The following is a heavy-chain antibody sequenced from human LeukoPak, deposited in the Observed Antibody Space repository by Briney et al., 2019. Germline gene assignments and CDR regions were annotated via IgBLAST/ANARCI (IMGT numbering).Heavy chain of an antibody. D-gene: IGHD6-13*01. J-gene: IGHJ5*02. Sequence: ASVKVSCKASGYTFTSYGISWVRQAPGQGLEWMGWISAYNGNTNYAQKLQGRVTMTTDTSTSTAYMELRSLRSDDTAVYYCARDAGPYSSSWYWFDPWGQGTLVTASS. CDR2: ISAYNGNT. CDR3: ARDAGPYSSSWYWFDP. CDR1: GYTFTSYG. V-gene: IGHV1-18*01.